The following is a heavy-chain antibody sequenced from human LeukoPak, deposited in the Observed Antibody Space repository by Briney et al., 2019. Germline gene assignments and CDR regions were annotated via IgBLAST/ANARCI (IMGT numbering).Heavy chain of an antibody. J-gene: IGHJ4*02. CDR3: ARGYCSSTSCSCFDY. CDR2: INHSGST. CDR1: GGSFSGYY. V-gene: IGHV4-34*01. D-gene: IGHD2-2*01. Sequence: SETLSLTCAVYGGSFSGYYWSWIRQPPGKGLEWIGEINHSGSTNYNPSLKSRVTISVDTSKNQFSLKLSSVTAADTAVYYCARGYCSSTSCSCFDYWGQGTLVTVSS.